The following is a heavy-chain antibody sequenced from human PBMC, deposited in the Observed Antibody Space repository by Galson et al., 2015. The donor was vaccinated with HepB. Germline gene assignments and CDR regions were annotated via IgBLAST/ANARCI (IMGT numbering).Heavy chain of an antibody. J-gene: IGHJ3*02. V-gene: IGHV3-21*01. CDR3: ARVVYDSSGGDAFDI. Sequence: SLRLSCAASGFTFSIYIMNWVRQAPGKGLEWVSSISSSRSYIAYADSVKGRFTISRDNVKNSLYPQMNSLRAEDTAVYYCARVVYDSSGGDAFDIWGQGTMVTVSS. CDR1: GFTFSIYI. D-gene: IGHD3-22*01. CDR2: ISSSRSYI.